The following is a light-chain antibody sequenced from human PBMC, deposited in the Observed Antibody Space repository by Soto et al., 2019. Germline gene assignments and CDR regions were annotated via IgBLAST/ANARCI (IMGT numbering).Light chain of an antibody. CDR1: QSVTTQ. CDR2: GAS. J-gene: IGKJ1*01. V-gene: IGKV3-20*01. Sequence: IVLTQSPGTLSLSPGERATLSCRASQSVTTQLAWYQQKPGQAPRLVIYGASSRATGIPDRFSGSGSGTDFTLTISRLETEDFAVYYCQQYGSSPRTFGQGTKVDIK. CDR3: QQYGSSPRT.